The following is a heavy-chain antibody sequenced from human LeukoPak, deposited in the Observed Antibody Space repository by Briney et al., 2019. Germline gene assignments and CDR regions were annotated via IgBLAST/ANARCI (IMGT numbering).Heavy chain of an antibody. CDR1: GYSISSGYY. J-gene: IGHJ4*02. CDR3: ARYRRRITIFGVAQSFRGFDY. CDR2: INHSGST. Sequence: PSETLSLTCTVSGYSISSGYYWSWIRQPPGKGLEWIGEINHSGSTNYNPSLKSRVTISVDTSKNQFSLKLSSVTAADTAVYYCARYRRRITIFGVAQSFRGFDYWGQGTLVTVSS. D-gene: IGHD3-3*01. V-gene: IGHV4-38-2*02.